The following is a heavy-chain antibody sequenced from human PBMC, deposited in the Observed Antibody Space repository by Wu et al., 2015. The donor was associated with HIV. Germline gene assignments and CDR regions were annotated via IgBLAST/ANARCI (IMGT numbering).Heavy chain of an antibody. CDR3: TISTFAGSSDTWYSFDK. V-gene: IGHV1-69*15. Sequence: QVHLVQFGGEVKKPGSSVKVTCKASGDGFTSYAVSWVRQAPGQGLEWMGRIVPLFDAPNYAQRFHDRLTITADGSTTTAYMEMRNLRSEDTAVYFCTISTFAGSSDTWYSFDKWGQGTLVTTSS. CDR1: GDGFTSYA. D-gene: IGHD6-13*01. CDR2: IVPLFDAP. J-gene: IGHJ4*02.